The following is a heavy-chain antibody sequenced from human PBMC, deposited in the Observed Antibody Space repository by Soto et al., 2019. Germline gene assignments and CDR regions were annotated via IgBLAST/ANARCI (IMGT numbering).Heavy chain of an antibody. V-gene: IGHV4-39*01. CDR1: GGSISSSSYY. Sequence: SETLSLTCTVSGGSISSSSYYWGWIRQPPGKGLEWIGSIYYSGSTYYNPSLKSRVTISVDTSNNQFSLKLSSVTAADTAVYYCARRPAMADLGAFDIWGQGTMVTVS. D-gene: IGHD5-18*01. CDR3: ARRPAMADLGAFDI. CDR2: IYYSGST. J-gene: IGHJ3*02.